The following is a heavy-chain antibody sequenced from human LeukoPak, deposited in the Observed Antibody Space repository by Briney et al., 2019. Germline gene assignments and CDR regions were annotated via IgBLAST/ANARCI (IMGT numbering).Heavy chain of an antibody. Sequence: GGSLRLSCAASGFTVSSNYMSWVRQAPGKGLEWVSVIYSGGSTYYADSVKGRFTISRDNSKNTLYLQMNSLRAEDTAVYHCTGGYDRGVFDYWGQGTLVTVSS. V-gene: IGHV3-53*01. CDR2: IYSGGST. J-gene: IGHJ4*02. CDR1: GFTVSSNY. D-gene: IGHD5-12*01. CDR3: TGGYDRGVFDY.